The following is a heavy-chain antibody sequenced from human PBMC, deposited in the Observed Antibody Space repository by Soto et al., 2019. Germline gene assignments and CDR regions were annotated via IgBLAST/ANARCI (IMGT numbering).Heavy chain of an antibody. CDR2: TYYSSKWYN. CDR1: GDSVSSNSAA. CDR3: ARSSVVVTAILDWFDP. J-gene: IGHJ5*02. Sequence: SQTLSLTCAISGDSVSSNSAAWNWIRQSPSRGLEWLGRTYYSSKWYNDYAVSVKSRITINPDTSKNQFSLQLNSVTPEDTAVYYCARSSVVVTAILDWFDPWGQGTLVTVS. V-gene: IGHV6-1*01. D-gene: IGHD2-21*02.